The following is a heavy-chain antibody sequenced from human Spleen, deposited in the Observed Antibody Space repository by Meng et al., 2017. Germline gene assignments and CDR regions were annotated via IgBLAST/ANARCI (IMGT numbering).Heavy chain of an antibody. J-gene: IGHJ4*02. CDR2: INHSGST. V-gene: IGHV4-34*01. CDR1: GGSFSDYY. D-gene: IGHD4-11*01. Sequence: QVLLQQWGAGLLRPSETLSLPCVVSGGSFSDYYWSWIRHPPGKGLEWIGEINHSGSTNYNPSLESRATISVDTSQNNLSLKLSSVTAADSAVYYCARGPTTMAHDFDYWGQGTLVTVSS. CDR3: ARGPTTMAHDFDY.